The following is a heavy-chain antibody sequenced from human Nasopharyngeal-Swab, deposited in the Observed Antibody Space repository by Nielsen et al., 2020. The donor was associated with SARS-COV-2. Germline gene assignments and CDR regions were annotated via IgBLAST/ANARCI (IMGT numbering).Heavy chain of an antibody. J-gene: IGHJ6*04. Sequence: GGSLRLSCAASGFTFSSYGMHWVRQAPGKGLEWVAVISYDGSNKYYADSVKGRFTISRDNSKNTLYLQMNSLRAEDTAVYYCAKSIVVVPAAIGAGVPDVWGKGTTVTASS. CDR1: GFTFSSYG. CDR3: AKSIVVVPAAIGAGVPDV. D-gene: IGHD2-2*01. CDR2: ISYDGSNK. V-gene: IGHV3-30*18.